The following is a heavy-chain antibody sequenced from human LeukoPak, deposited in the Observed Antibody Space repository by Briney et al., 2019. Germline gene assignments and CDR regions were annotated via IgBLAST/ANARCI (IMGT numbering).Heavy chain of an antibody. J-gene: IGHJ6*02. Sequence: PGGSLRLSCAASGFTFSSYGMHWVRQAPGKGLEWVAVIWYDGSNKYYADSVKGRFTISGDNSKNTLYLQMNSLRAEDTAVYYCARDRYCSSTSCRSYYYYGMDVWGQGTTVTVSS. CDR3: ARDRYCSSTSCRSYYYYGMDV. V-gene: IGHV3-33*01. D-gene: IGHD2-2*01. CDR2: IWYDGSNK. CDR1: GFTFSSYG.